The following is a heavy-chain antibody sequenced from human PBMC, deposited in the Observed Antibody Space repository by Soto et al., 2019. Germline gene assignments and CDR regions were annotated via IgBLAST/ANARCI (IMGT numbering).Heavy chain of an antibody. V-gene: IGHV2-5*02. J-gene: IGHJ4*02. CDR1: GFSLTTDGVG. CDR3: AHSRNLITEDAQVGDFDY. Sequence: QITLKESGPPLVKPTQTLTLTCNFSGFSLTTDGVGVGWVRQPPGGALEWLSLIYWDDDERYSPSLKTRLTITKDPSTYQVDLIMTDMDPVDTATYYCAHSRNLITEDAQVGDFDYWGQGILVTVSS. CDR2: IYWDDDE. D-gene: IGHD3-10*01.